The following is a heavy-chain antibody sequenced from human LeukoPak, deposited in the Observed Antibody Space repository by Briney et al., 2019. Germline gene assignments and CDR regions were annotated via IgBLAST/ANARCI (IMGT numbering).Heavy chain of an antibody. D-gene: IGHD3-22*01. V-gene: IGHV4-31*03. J-gene: IGHJ2*01. Sequence: SETLSLTCTVSGGSISSGDYYWTWIRQHPGKGLEWIGYIYHSGYTYYSPSPKSRVTMSLDTSKNKFSLKLSSVTAADTAVYYCVRGRYDSSGYNYWYFDLWGRGTLVTVSS. CDR2: IYHSGYT. CDR1: GGSISSGDYY. CDR3: VRGRYDSSGYNYWYFDL.